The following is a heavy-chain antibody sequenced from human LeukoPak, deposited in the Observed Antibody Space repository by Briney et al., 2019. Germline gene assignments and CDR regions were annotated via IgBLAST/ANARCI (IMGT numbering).Heavy chain of an antibody. CDR2: IHPKSGGT. CDR3: AREISGSYYY. D-gene: IGHD1-26*01. Sequence: GASVKVSCKASGYTFTDYYIHWVRQAPGQGLEWMGRIHPKSGGTNYAQKFQDRVTMTRDTSISTAYMELSRLISDDTAVYYCAREISGSYYYWGQGTLVTVSS. V-gene: IGHV1-2*02. CDR1: GYTFTDYY. J-gene: IGHJ4*02.